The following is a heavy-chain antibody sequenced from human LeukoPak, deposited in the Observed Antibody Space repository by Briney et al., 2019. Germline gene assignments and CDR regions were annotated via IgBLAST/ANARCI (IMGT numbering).Heavy chain of an antibody. D-gene: IGHD5-24*01. V-gene: IGHV1-69*13. CDR1: GYTFTGYY. J-gene: IGHJ4*02. CDR2: IIPIFGTA. CDR3: ASGRDGYNGFDY. Sequence: GASVKVSCKASGYTFTGYYMHWVRQAPGQGLEWMGRIIPIFGTANYAQKFQGRVTITADESTSTAYMELSSLRSEDTAVYYCASGRDGYNGFDYWGQGTLVTVSS.